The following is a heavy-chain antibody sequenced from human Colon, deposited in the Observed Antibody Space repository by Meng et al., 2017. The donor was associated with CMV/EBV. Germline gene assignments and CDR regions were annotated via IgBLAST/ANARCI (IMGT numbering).Heavy chain of an antibody. D-gene: IGHD1-26*01. Sequence: SETLSLTCTVSGGSISSSSYYWGWIRQPPGKGLEWIGSMYYSGSTYYNPSLKSRVTISVDTSKHQFSLKLSSVTAADTAVYYCAPLLPGGAFDIWGQGTMVTVSS. V-gene: IGHV4-39*01. CDR3: APLLPGGAFDI. J-gene: IGHJ3*02. CDR1: GGSISSSSYY. CDR2: MYYSGST.